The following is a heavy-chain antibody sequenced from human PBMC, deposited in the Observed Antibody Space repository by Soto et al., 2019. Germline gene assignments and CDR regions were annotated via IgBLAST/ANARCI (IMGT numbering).Heavy chain of an antibody. CDR1: GVSSSSYY. CDR3: ALGVPEAWELLKY. CDR2: THYSGST. V-gene: IGHV4-59*03. J-gene: IGHJ4*02. D-gene: IGHD2-15*01. Sequence: PLETLSLTCTVSGVSSSSYYWILIRQPPGKGLEWIGYTHYSGSTNYNPSLKSRVTISVDNSQNQLSLKLTSVTAADTAVYYCALGVPEAWELLKYWGPGTPVTVSS.